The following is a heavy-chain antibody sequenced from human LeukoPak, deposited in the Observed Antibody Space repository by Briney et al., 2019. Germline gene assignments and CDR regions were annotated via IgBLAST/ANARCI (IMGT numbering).Heavy chain of an antibody. Sequence: PSESLSLSCTVSGGSISSCGYYWGWIRQPPGKGLEWIGSIYRSGSTYYNPSLKSRVTIYVHPSKNQFSLKISSLTATDTAVYFCARTYYYDSSGYYGFNLFDPWGRGALVTVSS. CDR2: IYRSGST. V-gene: IGHV4-39*01. CDR3: ARTYYYDSSGYYGFNLFDP. J-gene: IGHJ5*02. D-gene: IGHD3-22*01. CDR1: GGSISSCGYY.